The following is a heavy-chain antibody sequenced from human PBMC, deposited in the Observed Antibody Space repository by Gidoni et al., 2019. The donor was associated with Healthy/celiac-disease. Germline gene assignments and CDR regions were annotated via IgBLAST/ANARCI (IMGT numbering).Heavy chain of an antibody. V-gene: IGHV4-34*01. J-gene: IGHJ5*02. Sequence: QVQLQQWGAGLLKPSEILSITCAFYGGSFSDSYWSWIRQPPEKGLEWIGEINHSGSTNSNPSLKSRVTISVDTSKTQFSLKLNSVTAADTAVYYCARELSGWFDPWGQGTLVIVSS. CDR2: INHSGST. CDR1: GGSFSDSY. D-gene: IGHD2-15*01. CDR3: ARELSGWFDP.